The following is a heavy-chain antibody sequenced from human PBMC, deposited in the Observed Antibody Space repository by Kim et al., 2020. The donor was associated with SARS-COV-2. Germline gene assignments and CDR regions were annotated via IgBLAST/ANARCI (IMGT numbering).Heavy chain of an antibody. Sequence: GGSLRLSCATSGFTLSLYSMNWVRQSPGKGLGWVSHISGTGTITKHADTVRGRFTISRDNAKNSLFLQMNGLRAEDTAVYYCVRENYWAFDIWGQGTMV. CDR1: GFTLSLYS. J-gene: IGHJ3*02. CDR2: ISGTGTIT. CDR3: VRENYWAFDI. D-gene: IGHD2-15*01. V-gene: IGHV3-48*04.